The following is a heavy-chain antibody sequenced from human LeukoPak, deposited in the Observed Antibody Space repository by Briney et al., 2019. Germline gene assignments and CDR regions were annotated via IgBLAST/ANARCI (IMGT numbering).Heavy chain of an antibody. CDR2: INPNSGGT. CDR1: GYTFTSYG. D-gene: IGHD3-10*01. J-gene: IGHJ5*02. CDR3: ARVRLGVWFGETNSNNWFDP. Sequence: ASVKVSCKASGYTFTSYGISWVRQTPGQGLEWMGWINPNSGGTNYAQKFQGRVTMTRHTSISTAYMELSRMTSDDTAVSYCARVRLGVWFGETNSNNWFDPWGQGTLVTVSS. V-gene: IGHV1-2*02.